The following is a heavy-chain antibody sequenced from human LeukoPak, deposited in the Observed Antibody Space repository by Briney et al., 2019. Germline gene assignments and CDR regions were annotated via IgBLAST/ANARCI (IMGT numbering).Heavy chain of an antibody. CDR1: GYTFTGYY. V-gene: IGHV1-2*06. Sequence: ASVKVSRKASGYTFTGYYMHWVRQAPGQGLEWMGRINPNSGGTNYAQKFQGRVTMTRDTSISTAYMELSRLRSDDTAVYYCARAGPVRDSFGGVIVWFDPWGQGTLVTVSS. J-gene: IGHJ5*02. CDR3: ARAGPVRDSFGGVIVWFDP. CDR2: INPNSGGT. D-gene: IGHD3-16*02.